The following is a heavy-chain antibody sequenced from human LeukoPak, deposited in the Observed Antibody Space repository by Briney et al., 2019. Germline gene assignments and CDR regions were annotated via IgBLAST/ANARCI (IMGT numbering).Heavy chain of an antibody. D-gene: IGHD3-16*01. CDR2: IKEDGTEK. J-gene: IGHJ4*02. Sequence: GGSLRLSCAASGFNISVFWMTWVRQAPGKGLEWVANIKEDGTEKHLVDSEKGRFTISRDNTKNLLYLQMNSLRGDDTATYYCVRESRPGGAMGLYHNFDYWGQGTLVAVSS. CDR1: GFNISVFW. V-gene: IGHV3-7*01. CDR3: VRESRPGGAMGLYHNFDY.